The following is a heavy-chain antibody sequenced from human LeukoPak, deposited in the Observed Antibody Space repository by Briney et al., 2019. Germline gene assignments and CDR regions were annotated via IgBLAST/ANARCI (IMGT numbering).Heavy chain of an antibody. Sequence: SVKVSCKASGGTFSSYAISWVRQAPGXXLEWMGGIIPIFGTADYAQKFQGRVTITTDESTSTAYMELSSLRSEDTAVDYCAXXXXXXXXXXXXGQXTMV. V-gene: IGHV1-69*05. J-gene: IGHJ3*01. CDR1: GGTFSSYA. CDR2: IIPIFGTA. CDR3: AXXXXXXXXXXX.